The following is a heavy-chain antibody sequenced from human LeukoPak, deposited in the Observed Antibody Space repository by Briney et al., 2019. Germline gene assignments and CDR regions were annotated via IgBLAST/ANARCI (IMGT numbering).Heavy chain of an antibody. V-gene: IGHV3-53*01. D-gene: IGHD7-27*01. J-gene: IGHJ4*02. CDR3: ARAYNWGYFDY. CDR1: GFTVSNNY. Sequence: AGSLRLSCAASGFTVSNNYMSWVRQAPGKGLEWVSVIYAGGSTYYGDSVKGRFTISRDNSKNTLYLQMNSLRADDTAMYYCARAYNWGYFDYWGQGTLVTVSS. CDR2: IYAGGST.